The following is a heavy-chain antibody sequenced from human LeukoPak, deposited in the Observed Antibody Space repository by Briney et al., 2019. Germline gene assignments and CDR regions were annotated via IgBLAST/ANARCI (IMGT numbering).Heavy chain of an antibody. V-gene: IGHV3-74*03. CDR3: ARVSGPGMNEYSHL. CDR2: INNGGTTT. D-gene: IGHD3-10*01. Sequence: PGGSLRLSCAASGFTFSGACMHWVRQAPGGGGVWVSRINNGGTTTMYADSVRGRFTLSRDNAKNTLYLQMNSLRAEDTAVYYCARVSGPGMNEYSHLWGQGTLVTVSS. J-gene: IGHJ1*01. CDR1: GFTFSGAC.